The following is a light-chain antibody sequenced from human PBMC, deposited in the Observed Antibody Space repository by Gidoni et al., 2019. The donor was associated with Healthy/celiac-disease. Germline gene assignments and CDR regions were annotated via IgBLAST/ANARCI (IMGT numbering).Light chain of an antibody. J-gene: IGLJ2*01. Sequence: QSVLTQPPSAPGTPGQRVTISCSGSSSNIGSNTVNWYQQLPGTAPKLLIYSNNQRPSGVPDRFSGSKSGTSASLAISGLQSEDEADYYCAAWDDSLNGPVFGGGTKLTVL. V-gene: IGLV1-44*01. CDR1: SSNIGSNT. CDR2: SNN. CDR3: AAWDDSLNGPV.